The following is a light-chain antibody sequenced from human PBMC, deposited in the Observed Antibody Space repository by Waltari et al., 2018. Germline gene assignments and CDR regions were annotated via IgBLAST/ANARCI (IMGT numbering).Light chain of an antibody. V-gene: IGLV1-36*01. Sequence: QSVLTQPPPVSEAPRQRVTIDCSGSSSNLGNKVVNWYQQVPGEAPNLLIYCDDMLPSGVSDRFSGSRSGTSASLAISGLQSEDEADYYCAAWDDNLNAVVFGGGTKVTVL. CDR3: AAWDDNLNAVV. J-gene: IGLJ2*01. CDR1: SSNLGNKV. CDR2: CDD.